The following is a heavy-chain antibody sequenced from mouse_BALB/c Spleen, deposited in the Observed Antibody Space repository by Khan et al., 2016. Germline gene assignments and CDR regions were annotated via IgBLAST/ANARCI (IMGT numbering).Heavy chain of an antibody. V-gene: IGHV2-6-7*01. D-gene: IGHD2-2*01. J-gene: IGHJ4*01. Sequence: QVQLKQSGPGLVVPSQSLSITCTVSGFSLIAYGVNWVRQPPGKGLEWLGMIWGDGSTDYNSALKSRLNITKDNSKSQVFLKMNSLQSDDTDRYYCARDGWGYYAMDYWGQGTSVTVSS. CDR1: GFSLIAYG. CDR3: ARDGWGYYAMDY. CDR2: IWGDGST.